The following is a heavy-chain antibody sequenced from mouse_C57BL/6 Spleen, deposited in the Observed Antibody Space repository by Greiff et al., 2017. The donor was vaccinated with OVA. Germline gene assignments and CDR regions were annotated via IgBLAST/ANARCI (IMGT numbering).Heavy chain of an antibody. V-gene: IGHV1-69*01. J-gene: IGHJ4*01. CDR3: ATYGNYDDYAMDY. CDR1: GYTFTSYW. D-gene: IGHD2-1*01. Sequence: VQLQQSGAELVMPGASVKLSCKASGYTFTSYWMHWVKQRPGQGLEWIGEIDPSDSYTNYNQKFKGKSTLTVDKSSSTAYMQLSSLTSEDSAVYYCATYGNYDDYAMDYWGQGTSVTVSS. CDR2: IDPSDSYT.